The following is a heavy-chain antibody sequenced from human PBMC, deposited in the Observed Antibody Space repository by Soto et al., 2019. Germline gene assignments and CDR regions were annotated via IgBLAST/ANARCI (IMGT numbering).Heavy chain of an antibody. J-gene: IGHJ4*02. D-gene: IGHD2-2*01. CDR3: ARATPAGSADF. Sequence: QVQLQESGPGLVKPSQTLSLTCTVSGGSNSRDGYYWSWIRQHPGKGLEWIAYISYSGSSYSNPSLKSRVTISADTSKNQFSLRLTSVTAADMAVYFCARATPAGSADFWGQGTLVTVSS. CDR2: ISYSGSS. V-gene: IGHV4-31*03. CDR1: GGSNSRDGYY.